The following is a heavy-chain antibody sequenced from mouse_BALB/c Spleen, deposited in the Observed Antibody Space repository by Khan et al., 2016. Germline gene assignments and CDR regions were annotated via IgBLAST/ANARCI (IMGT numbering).Heavy chain of an antibody. Sequence: EVQLQESGPSLVKPSQTLSLTCSVTGDSITSGYWNWIRKFPGNKLEYMGYISYSGSTYYNPSPKSRIPITRDTSKNQYYLQLNSVTTEDTATYYSARRVDGSSYYYAMDYWGGGTSVTVSS. CDR3: ARRVDGSSYYYAMDY. CDR1: GDSITSGY. D-gene: IGHD1-1*01. CDR2: ISYSGST. V-gene: IGHV3-8*02. J-gene: IGHJ4*01.